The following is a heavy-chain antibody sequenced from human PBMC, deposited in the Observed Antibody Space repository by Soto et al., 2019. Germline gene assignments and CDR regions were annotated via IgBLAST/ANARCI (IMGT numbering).Heavy chain of an antibody. CDR2: IYFSGST. Sequence: TQSITCTVSGLSTSSRSYYWGWIRQPPGKGLERIGCIYFSGSTYYNPSLKSRVTISVDTSKDQFSLKLSSVTAADTAVYYCAVTCCGGDSYLNWFDPWGQGTLVTVSS. D-gene: IGHD2-21*02. J-gene: IGHJ5*02. CDR1: GLSTSSRSYY. V-gene: IGHV4-39*01. CDR3: AVTCCGGDSYLNWFDP.